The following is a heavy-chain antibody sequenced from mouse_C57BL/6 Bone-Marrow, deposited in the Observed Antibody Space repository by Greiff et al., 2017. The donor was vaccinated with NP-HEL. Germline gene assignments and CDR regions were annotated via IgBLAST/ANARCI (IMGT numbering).Heavy chain of an antibody. Sequence: EVKLMESGAELVRPGASVKLSCTVSGFNIKDDYMHWVKQRPEQGLEWIGWIDPENGDTEYASKFQGKATITADPSSNTAYLQLSSLTSEDTSVYYCTTGGSSPDAMDYWGQGTSVTVSS. D-gene: IGHD1-1*01. V-gene: IGHV14-4*01. J-gene: IGHJ4*01. CDR1: GFNIKDDY. CDR3: TTGGSSPDAMDY. CDR2: IDPENGDT.